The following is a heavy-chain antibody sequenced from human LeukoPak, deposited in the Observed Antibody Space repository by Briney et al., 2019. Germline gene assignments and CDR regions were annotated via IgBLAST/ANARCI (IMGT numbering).Heavy chain of an antibody. CDR3: TKDRYCTTTSCPLDY. V-gene: IGHV3-43*01. Sequence: PGGSLRLSCAAFGFTFDDYTFHWVRQAPGKGLEWVSLITWDGGTTYYADSVKGRFTISRDNSKNSVYLQMNSLRTEDTALYYCTKDRYCTTTSCPLDYWGQGTLVTVSS. D-gene: IGHD2-2*01. CDR2: ITWDGGTT. J-gene: IGHJ4*02. CDR1: GFTFDDYT.